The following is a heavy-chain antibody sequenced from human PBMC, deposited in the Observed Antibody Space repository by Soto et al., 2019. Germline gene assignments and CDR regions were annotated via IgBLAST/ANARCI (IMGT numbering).Heavy chain of an antibody. CDR1: GFTFSSYG. CDR3: AKDSELGAAGILSEYFQH. Sequence: QVQLVESGGGVVQPGRSLRLSCAASGFTFSSYGMHWVRQAPGKGLEWVAVISYDGSNKYYADSVKGRFTISRDNSKNTLYLQMNSLRAEDTAVYYCAKDSELGAAGILSEYFQHWGQGTLVTVSS. J-gene: IGHJ1*01. CDR2: ISYDGSNK. D-gene: IGHD6-13*01. V-gene: IGHV3-30*18.